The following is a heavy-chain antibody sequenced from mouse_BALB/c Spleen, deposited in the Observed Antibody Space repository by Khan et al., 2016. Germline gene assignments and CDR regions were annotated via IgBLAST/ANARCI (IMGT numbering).Heavy chain of an antibody. CDR3: ARGIYYGYYFDY. CDR1: GFTFSSYG. Sequence: EVVLVESGGGLVQPGGSLKLSCAASGFTFSSYGMSWVRQTPDKRLELVATINSNGGSTYYPDSVKGRFTISRDNAKNTLYLQMSSLKSEDTAMYYCARGIYYGYYFDYWGQGTTLTVSS. V-gene: IGHV5-6-3*01. CDR2: INSNGGST. D-gene: IGHD1-2*01. J-gene: IGHJ2*01.